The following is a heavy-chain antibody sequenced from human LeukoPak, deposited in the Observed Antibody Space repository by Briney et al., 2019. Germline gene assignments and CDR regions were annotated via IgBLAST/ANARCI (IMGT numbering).Heavy chain of an antibody. CDR3: ARCRPRYSSNHYYYYMDV. Sequence: MTSETLSLTCTVSGGSISSYYWSWIRQPAGKGLEWIGRIYTSGSTNYNPSLKSRGTMSVDTSKNQFSLKLSSVTAADTAVYYCARCRPRYSSNHYYYYMDVWGKGTTVTVSS. CDR2: IYTSGST. V-gene: IGHV4-4*07. CDR1: GGSISSYY. J-gene: IGHJ6*03. D-gene: IGHD6-13*01.